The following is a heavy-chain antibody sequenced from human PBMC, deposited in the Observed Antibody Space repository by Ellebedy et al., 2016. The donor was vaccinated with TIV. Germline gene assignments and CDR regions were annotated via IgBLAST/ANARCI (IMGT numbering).Heavy chain of an antibody. CDR3: ARDYFGSGSYYNV. Sequence: AASVKVSCKASGYTFSSYGISWVRQAPGQGLEWMGWVSPYNDNTNYAQKLQGRVTMTTDTSTSTAYMDLRSLRSDDTAVYYCARDYFGSGSYYNVWGQGTLVTVSS. CDR2: VSPYNDNT. V-gene: IGHV1-18*01. D-gene: IGHD3-10*01. CDR1: GYTFSSYG. J-gene: IGHJ4*02.